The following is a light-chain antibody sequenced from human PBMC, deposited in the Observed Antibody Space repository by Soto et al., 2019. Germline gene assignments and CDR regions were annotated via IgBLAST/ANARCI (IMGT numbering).Light chain of an antibody. CDR2: AAS. J-gene: IGKJ1*01. CDR3: QQSYSTPRT. CDR1: PSISNY. V-gene: IGKV1-39*01. Sequence: DLQMTQSPSSLSASVAHRVTITCRASPSISNYLNWYQQKPGKAPKLLMYAASSLQSGVPSRFGGSGSGTEFTLAISSLQPEDFATYYCQQSYSTPRTFGQGTEVEIK.